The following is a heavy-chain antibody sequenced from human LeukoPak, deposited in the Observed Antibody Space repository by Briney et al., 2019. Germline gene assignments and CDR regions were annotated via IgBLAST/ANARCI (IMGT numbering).Heavy chain of an antibody. V-gene: IGHV3-48*02. CDR1: GFTFSSYS. D-gene: IGHD1-26*01. Sequence: GGSLRLSCAASGFTFSSYSMNWVRQAPGKGLEWVSHITASGTAMFYADSVKGRFTISRVNAENSLYLQMNSLRDEDTAVYYCASSGSYRFDYWGQGTLVTVSS. J-gene: IGHJ4*02. CDR3: ASSGSYRFDY. CDR2: ITASGTAM.